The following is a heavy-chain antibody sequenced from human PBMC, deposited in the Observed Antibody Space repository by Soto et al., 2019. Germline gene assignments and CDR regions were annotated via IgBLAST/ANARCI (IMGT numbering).Heavy chain of an antibody. D-gene: IGHD2-2*01. CDR3: AKRAYCSGTTCYHHFDY. Sequence: PGGSLGLSCAASGFTFSSSAMSWVRQAPGKGLEWVSTITGGGGGSYYADSVKGRFTISRDNSKNTLFLQMISLRAEDTAVYYCAKRAYCSGTTCYHHFDYWGHGTLVTVSS. J-gene: IGHJ4*01. V-gene: IGHV3-23*01. CDR1: GFTFSSSA. CDR2: ITGGGGGS.